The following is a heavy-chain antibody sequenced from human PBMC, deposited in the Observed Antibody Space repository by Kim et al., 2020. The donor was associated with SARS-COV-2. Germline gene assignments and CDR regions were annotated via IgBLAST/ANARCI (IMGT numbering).Heavy chain of an antibody. D-gene: IGHD5-12*01. V-gene: IGHV1-2*02. J-gene: IGHJ4*02. CDR2: INPNSGGT. CDR1: GYTFTGYY. Sequence: ASVKVSCKASGYTFTGYYMHWVRQAPGQGLEWMGWINPNSGGTNYAQKFQGRVTMTRDTSISTAYMELSRLRSDDTAVYYCARASGYDFPDDYWGQGTLVTVSS. CDR3: ARASGYDFPDDY.